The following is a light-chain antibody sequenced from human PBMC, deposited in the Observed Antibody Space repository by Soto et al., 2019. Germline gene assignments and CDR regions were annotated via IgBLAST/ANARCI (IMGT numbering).Light chain of an antibody. CDR1: QNINTW. V-gene: IGKV1-5*03. CDR2: KAS. J-gene: IGKJ1*01. Sequence: DIQMTQSPSTLSASVGDRVTISCRASQNINTWLAWYKQQPGKAPQLLIYKASSLESGVPSRFSGSGSGTDFTLTISSLRPDDFGTFYCQQYNDSFPTFGQGTKVEIK. CDR3: QQYNDSFPT.